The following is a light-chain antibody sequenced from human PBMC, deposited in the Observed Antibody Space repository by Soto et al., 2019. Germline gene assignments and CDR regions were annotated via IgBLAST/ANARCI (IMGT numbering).Light chain of an antibody. V-gene: IGKV3-11*01. CDR1: QSVSTY. CDR3: QQRSNWPRT. CDR2: DAS. Sequence: EIVLTQSPATLSLSPGERATLSCRASQSVSTYLAWYQQKPGQAPRLLIYDASKRATGIPARFRGSGSGTDFTLTISSLEPEDFAVYYCQQRSNWPRTFGQGTKVDIK. J-gene: IGKJ1*01.